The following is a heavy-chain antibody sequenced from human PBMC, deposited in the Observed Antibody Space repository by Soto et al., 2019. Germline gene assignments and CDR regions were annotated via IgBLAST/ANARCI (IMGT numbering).Heavy chain of an antibody. CDR3: ALGGYNYGRPFDF. CDR2: VYHRGTT. Sequence: SETLSLSCSVSGASTSNYHYSWIRQSPGKGLEWIGYVYHRGTTYYTPSLKSRVNMSVDTSTNEFYLNLKSVTAADTAVYYCALGGYNYGRPFDFWGQGTLVTVSS. J-gene: IGHJ4*02. D-gene: IGHD5-18*01. CDR1: GASTSNYH. V-gene: IGHV4-59*01.